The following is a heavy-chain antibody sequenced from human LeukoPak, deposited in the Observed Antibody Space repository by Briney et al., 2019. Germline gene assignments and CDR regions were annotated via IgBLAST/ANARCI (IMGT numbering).Heavy chain of an antibody. CDR1: GYTLTELS. D-gene: IGHD3-10*01. CDR2: FDPEDGET. CDR3: ATELHYYGSGSYRDY. J-gene: IGHJ4*02. V-gene: IGHV1-24*01. Sequence: ASVKVSCKVSGYTLTELSMHWVRQPPGKGLEWIGGFDPEDGETIYAQKFQGRVTMTEDTSTDTAYMELSSLRSEDTAVYYCATELHYYGSGSYRDYWGQGTLVTVSS.